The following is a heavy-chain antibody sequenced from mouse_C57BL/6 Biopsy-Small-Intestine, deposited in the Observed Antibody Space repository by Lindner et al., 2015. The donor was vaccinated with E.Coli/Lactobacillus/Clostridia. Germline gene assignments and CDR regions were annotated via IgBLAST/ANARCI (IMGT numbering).Heavy chain of an antibody. CDR1: GYAFSSSW. CDR3: ARTGSLYDGYYDFDY. Sequence: VQLQESGPELVKPGASMKISCKASGYAFSSSWMNWVKQRPGKGLEWIGRIYPGDGDTNYSGKFKVRATLTADKSSSTAYMQLSCLTSEDSAVYFCARTGSLYDGYYDFDYWGQGTTLTVSS. V-gene: IGHV1-82*01. J-gene: IGHJ2*01. D-gene: IGHD2-3*01. CDR2: IYPGDGDT.